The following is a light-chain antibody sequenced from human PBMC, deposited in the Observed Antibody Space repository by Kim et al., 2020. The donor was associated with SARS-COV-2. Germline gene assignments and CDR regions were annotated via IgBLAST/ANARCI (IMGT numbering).Light chain of an antibody. Sequence: QAGLTQTPSVSKGLRQTATLTCTGNSNNVGNQGAAWLQQHQGHPPKLLSYRNNNRPSGISERLSASRSGNTASLTITGLQPEDEADYYCSAWDSSLSVWVFGGGTQLTVL. CDR1: SNNVGNQG. CDR3: SAWDSSLSVWV. CDR2: RNN. V-gene: IGLV10-54*01. J-gene: IGLJ3*02.